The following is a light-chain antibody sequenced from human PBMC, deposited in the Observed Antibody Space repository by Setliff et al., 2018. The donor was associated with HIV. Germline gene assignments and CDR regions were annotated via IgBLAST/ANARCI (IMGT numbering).Light chain of an antibody. V-gene: IGLV1-44*01. CDR2: DNY. CDR1: NSNIGSNN. CDR3: ATWDDSLRGPV. J-gene: IGLJ3*02. Sequence: QSALTQPPSASGTPGQRVTISCSGGNSNIGSNNVHWYQPLPGTAPKLLIFDNYQRPSGVPDRFSGSKSGTSASLAISGLQSEDEADYYCATWDDSLRGPVFGGGTKVTVL.